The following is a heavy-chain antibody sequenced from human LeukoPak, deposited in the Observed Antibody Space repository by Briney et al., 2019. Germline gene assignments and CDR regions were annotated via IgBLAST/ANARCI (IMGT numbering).Heavy chain of an antibody. Sequence: SQTLSLTCAVSGDSISSNSAAWNWIRQSPSRGLEWLGRTYYRSKWYNDYATSVESRITITPDTSKNQFSLQLNSVTPEDTAVYFCAGPQSFFYYWGQGTLVTVSS. CDR3: AGPQSFFYY. V-gene: IGHV6-1*01. D-gene: IGHD4-11*01. J-gene: IGHJ4*02. CDR2: TYYRSKWYN. CDR1: GDSISSNSAA.